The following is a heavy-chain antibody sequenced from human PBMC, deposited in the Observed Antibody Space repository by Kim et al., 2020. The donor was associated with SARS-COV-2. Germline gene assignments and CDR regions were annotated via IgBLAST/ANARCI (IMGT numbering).Heavy chain of an antibody. CDR2: ISYDGSNK. V-gene: IGHV3-30*04. CDR3: ARPRLLLWFGEFPDFDY. J-gene: IGHJ4*01. Sequence: GGSLRLSCAASGFTFSSYAMHWVRQAPGKGLEWVAVISYDGSNKYYADSVKGRFTISRDNSKNTLYLQMNSLRAEDTAVYYCARPRLLLWFGEFPDFDY. CDR1: GFTFSSYA. D-gene: IGHD3-10*01.